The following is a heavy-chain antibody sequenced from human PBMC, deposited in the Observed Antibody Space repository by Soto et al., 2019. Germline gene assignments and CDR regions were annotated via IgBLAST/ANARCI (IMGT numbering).Heavy chain of an antibody. CDR1: GFTFSSYA. Sequence: PRLSCAASGFTFSSYATSWVRQAPGKGLEWVSSISGNGDSIYYADSVKGRFTISRDNSKNTLYLQMNSLRAEDTAVYYCAKVRTWTYLDYWGQGTLVTVSS. D-gene: IGHD1-1*01. J-gene: IGHJ4*02. CDR2: ISGNGDSI. CDR3: AKVRTWTYLDY. V-gene: IGHV3-23*01.